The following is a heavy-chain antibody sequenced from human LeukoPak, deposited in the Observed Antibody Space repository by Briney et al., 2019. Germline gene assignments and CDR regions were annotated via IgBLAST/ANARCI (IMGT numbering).Heavy chain of an antibody. CDR2: IGSSSSYI. J-gene: IGHJ4*02. D-gene: IGHD2-2*01. CDR1: GFTFSSYT. CDR3: ARDPPYCSSNSCYLDY. Sequence: GGSLRLSCAASGFTFSSYTMNWVRQAPGKGLEWVSCIGSSSSYIYYAASVKGRFTISRDNAKNSLYLQMNSLRAEDTAVYYCARDPPYCSSNSCYLDYWGQGTLVTVSS. V-gene: IGHV3-21*01.